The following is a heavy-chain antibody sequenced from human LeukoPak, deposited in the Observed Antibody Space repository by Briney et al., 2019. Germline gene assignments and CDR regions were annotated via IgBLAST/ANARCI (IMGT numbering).Heavy chain of an antibody. D-gene: IGHD4-23*01. V-gene: IGHV1-69*13. CDR1: GYTFTSYA. Sequence: SVKVSCKASGYTFTSYAISWVRQAPGQGLEWMGGIIPIFGTANYAQKFQGRVTITADESTSTAYMELSSLRSEDTAVYYCARNSYGGDNWFDPWGQGTLVTVSS. J-gene: IGHJ5*02. CDR2: IIPIFGTA. CDR3: ARNSYGGDNWFDP.